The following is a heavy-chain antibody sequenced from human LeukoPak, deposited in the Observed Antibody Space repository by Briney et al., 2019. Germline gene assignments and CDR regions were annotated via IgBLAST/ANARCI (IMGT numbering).Heavy chain of an antibody. CDR3: ARGIRDCSRTTCYQPFDY. Sequence: GGSLRLSCAASGLIVSNNYISWVRQAPGKGLEWVSIAYSGGHTYYADSVKGRFTISRDKSKNTLYLQMSSLRAEDTAVYYCARGIRDCSRTTCYQPFDYWGQGALVTVSS. J-gene: IGHJ4*02. CDR2: AYSGGHT. D-gene: IGHD2-2*01. CDR1: GLIVSNNY. V-gene: IGHV3-53*01.